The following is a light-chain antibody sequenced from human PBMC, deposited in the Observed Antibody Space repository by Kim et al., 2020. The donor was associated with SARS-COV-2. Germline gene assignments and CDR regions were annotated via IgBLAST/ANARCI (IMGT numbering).Light chain of an antibody. CDR2: DAS. Sequence: LVPGKRATLSGVASQSVSSYLAWYQQKPGQAPRLLIYDASNRATGIPARFSGSGSGTDFTLTIGSLEPEDFAVYYCQQRGNWPLTFGGGTKVDIK. V-gene: IGKV3-11*01. J-gene: IGKJ4*01. CDR3: QQRGNWPLT. CDR1: QSVSSY.